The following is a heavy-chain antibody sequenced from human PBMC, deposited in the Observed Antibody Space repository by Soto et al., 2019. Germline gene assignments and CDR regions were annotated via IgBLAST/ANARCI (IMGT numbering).Heavy chain of an antibody. Sequence: QVEMQESGPGLVKPSETLSLTCPVSGASLTSNNYYWGWIRQPPGKGLEWIGSVYYSGSTYYNPFLKTRGSISVDPSNCSLKLRSVTGADTSVYSCARGERRSGLSVSVFDYWRQGMLVSVSS. D-gene: IGHD5-12*01. J-gene: IGHJ4*02. CDR2: VYYSGST. CDR3: ARGERRSGLSVSVFDY. V-gene: IGHV4-39*02. CDR1: GASLTSNNYY.